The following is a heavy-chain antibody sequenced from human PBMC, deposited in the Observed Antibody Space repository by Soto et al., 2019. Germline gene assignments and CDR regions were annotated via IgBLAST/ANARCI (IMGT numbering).Heavy chain of an antibody. CDR1: GFSLSTSGMC. Sequence: GSGPTLVNPTQTLTLTCAFSGFSLSTSGMCVSWIRQPPGKALEWLALIDWDGSKYYSTSLKTRLTISKDTSKNQVVLTMTNMDPVDTATFYCARTAFYYDSSGRRRHNWFDPWGQGTLVTVSS. D-gene: IGHD3-22*01. CDR3: ARTAFYYDSSGRRRHNWFDP. CDR2: IDWDGSK. J-gene: IGHJ5*02. V-gene: IGHV2-70*01.